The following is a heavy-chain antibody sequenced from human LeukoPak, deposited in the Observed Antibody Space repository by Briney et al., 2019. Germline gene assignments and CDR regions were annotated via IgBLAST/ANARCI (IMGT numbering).Heavy chain of an antibody. CDR1: GFTFSSYS. J-gene: IGHJ4*02. CDR2: ISSSSSYI. V-gene: IGHV3-21*01. Sequence: GGSLRLSCAASGFTFSSYSMNWVRQAPGKGLEWVSFISSSSSYIYYADSVKGRFTISRDNAKNSLYLQMNSLRAEDMAVYYCARDVNPRWGVVVVAATRPYWGQGTLVTVSS. D-gene: IGHD2-15*01. CDR3: ARDVNPRWGVVVVAATRPY.